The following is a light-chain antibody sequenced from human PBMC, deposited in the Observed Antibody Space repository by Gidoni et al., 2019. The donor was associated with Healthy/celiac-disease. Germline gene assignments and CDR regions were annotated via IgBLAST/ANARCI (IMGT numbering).Light chain of an antibody. CDR3: QQRSNWPLT. Sequence: EIVLTQSPATLSLSPGERATLSCRASQSVSSYLAWYQQKPGHAPRLLIYDASNRATGSPARFSGSGSGTDFTLTISSLEPEDFAVYYCQQRSNWPLTFGGGTKVEIK. V-gene: IGKV3-11*01. CDR2: DAS. CDR1: QSVSSY. J-gene: IGKJ4*01.